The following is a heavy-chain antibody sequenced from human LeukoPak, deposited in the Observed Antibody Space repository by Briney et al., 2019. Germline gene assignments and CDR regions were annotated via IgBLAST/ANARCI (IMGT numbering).Heavy chain of an antibody. J-gene: IGHJ3*02. CDR2: IYHSGST. CDR3: ASFKYYDSGGAFDI. D-gene: IGHD3-22*01. V-gene: IGHV4-4*02. CDR1: GGSISSSNW. Sequence: SGTLSLTCAVSGGSISSSNWWSWVRQPPGKGLEWIGEIYHSGSTNYNPSLKSRVTISVDKSKNQFSLKLSSVTAADTAVYYCASFKYYDSGGAFDIWGQGTMVTVSS.